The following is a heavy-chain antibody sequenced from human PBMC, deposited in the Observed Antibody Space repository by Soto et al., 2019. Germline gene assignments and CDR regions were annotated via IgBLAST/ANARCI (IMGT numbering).Heavy chain of an antibody. CDR1: GYTFTSYD. D-gene: IGHD2-21*01. V-gene: IGHV1-8*01. Sequence: QVQLVQSGAEVKKPGASVKVSCKASGYTFTSYDINWVRQATGQGLEWMGWMNPNSGNTGYAQKFQGRVTMTRNTSISTAYRELSSLRTEDTAVYYCARGPGIVVVNATLGFDPWGQGTLVTVSS. CDR3: ARGPGIVVVNATLGFDP. J-gene: IGHJ5*02. CDR2: MNPNSGNT.